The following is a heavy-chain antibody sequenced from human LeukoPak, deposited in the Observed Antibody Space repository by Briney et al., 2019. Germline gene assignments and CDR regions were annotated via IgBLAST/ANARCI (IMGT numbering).Heavy chain of an antibody. CDR2: INPNSGGT. Sequence: ASVKVSCKASGYTFTSYAMNWVRQAPGQGLEWMGWINPNSGGTNYAQKFQGRVTMTRDTSISTAYMELSRLRSDDTAVYYCARAGSSSWYSYYYWGQGTLVTVSS. CDR1: GYTFTSYA. V-gene: IGHV1-2*02. J-gene: IGHJ4*02. CDR3: ARAGSSSWYSYYY. D-gene: IGHD6-13*01.